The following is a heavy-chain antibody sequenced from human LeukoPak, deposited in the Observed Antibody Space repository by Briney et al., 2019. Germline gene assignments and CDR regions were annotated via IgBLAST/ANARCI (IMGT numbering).Heavy chain of an antibody. CDR1: GGSLSLYY. Sequence: PSETLSLTCTVSGGSLSLYYWSWIRQPAGRGREWSGRISTSGSTKSNPSLTSRVTMSVDTSHNHCSLKLSPVAAAGTAGYFCGRDVVGSGYRHDAFDMWGEATMVTVSS. CDR3: GRDVVGSGYRHDAFDM. D-gene: IGHD3-22*01. CDR2: ISTSGST. J-gene: IGHJ3*02. V-gene: IGHV4-4*07.